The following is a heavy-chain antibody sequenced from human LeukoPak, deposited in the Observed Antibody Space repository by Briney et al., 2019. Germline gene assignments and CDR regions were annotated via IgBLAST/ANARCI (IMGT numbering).Heavy chain of an antibody. CDR2: ISYDGSNK. V-gene: IGHV3-30*03. D-gene: IGHD3-22*01. Sequence: GGSLRLSCAASGFTFSNYGMHWVRQAPGKGLEWVAVISYDGSNKYYADSVKGRFTISRDNSKNTLYLQMNSLRAEDTAVYYCARDTYYYDSSGAYDYWGQGTLVTVSS. CDR1: GFTFSNYG. J-gene: IGHJ4*02. CDR3: ARDTYYYDSSGAYDY.